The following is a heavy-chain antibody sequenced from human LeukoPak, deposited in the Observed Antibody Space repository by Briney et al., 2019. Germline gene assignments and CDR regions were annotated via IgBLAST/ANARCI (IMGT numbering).Heavy chain of an antibody. CDR2: INPSGGST. CDR1: GYXFTSYY. V-gene: IGHV1-46*01. Sequence: RASVKVSCKASGYXFTSYYIHWVRQAPGQGLEWMGIINPSGGSTSYAQKFQGRVTMTRDTSTSTVYMELSSLRSEDTAVYYCARVKPNYYDSSAYGTFDIWGQGTMVTVSS. D-gene: IGHD3-22*01. CDR3: ARVKPNYYDSSAYGTFDI. J-gene: IGHJ3*02.